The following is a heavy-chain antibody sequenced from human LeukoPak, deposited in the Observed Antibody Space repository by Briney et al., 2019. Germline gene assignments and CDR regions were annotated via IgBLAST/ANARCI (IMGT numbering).Heavy chain of an antibody. V-gene: IGHV3-23*01. J-gene: IGHJ4*02. CDR3: AKDRGYGSGSYPGVYYFDY. CDR1: GFTFSSYA. CDR2: ISGSAVAT. D-gene: IGHD3-10*01. Sequence: GGSLRLSCAGSGFTFSSYAMSWVRQAPGKGLEWVSAISGSAVATYYADSVKGRFTISRDSSKNTLYRQMNSLRAEDTAVYYCAKDRGYGSGSYPGVYYFDYWGQGTLVTVSS.